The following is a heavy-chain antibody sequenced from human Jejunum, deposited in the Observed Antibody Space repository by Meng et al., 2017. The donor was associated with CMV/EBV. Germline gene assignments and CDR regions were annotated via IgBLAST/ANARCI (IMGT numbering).Heavy chain of an antibody. CDR3: AKNMSGGSQEPSFDS. CDR2: VNWNSRDI. J-gene: IGHJ4*02. Sequence: WLRQVPGAGLEGVSGVNWNSRDIRYAHSVTGPFTISRDNAKNSLSLQTDSMRPDDPALSYCAKNMSGGSQEPSFDSWARGTVVTVSS. D-gene: IGHD3-16*01. V-gene: IGHV3-9*01.